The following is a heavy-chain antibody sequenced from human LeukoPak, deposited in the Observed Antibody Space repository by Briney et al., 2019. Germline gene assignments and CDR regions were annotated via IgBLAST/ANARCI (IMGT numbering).Heavy chain of an antibody. V-gene: IGHV3-23*01. CDR2: VSGNGGAT. D-gene: IGHD6-19*01. Sequence: PGGSLRLSCVASGFTFSSYAMSWVRQAPGQGLEWVSTVSGNGGATYYADSVRGHFTISRDNSKNTLYLQMKSLRAEDTAVYYCAKDQEWQVLSGLDYWGQGILVTVSS. CDR3: AKDQEWQVLSGLDY. CDR1: GFTFSSYA. J-gene: IGHJ4*02.